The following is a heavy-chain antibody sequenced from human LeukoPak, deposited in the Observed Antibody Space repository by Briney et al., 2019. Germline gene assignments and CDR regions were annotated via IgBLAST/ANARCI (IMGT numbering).Heavy chain of an antibody. CDR3: AKGRRSNYDFWSGDAFDI. Sequence: GGSLRLSCAASGFTFSSCAMSWVRQAPGKGLEWVSTISGNGGGTYNADSLKGRLTISRDNSKNTLYLQMNSLRAEDTAVYYCAKGRRSNYDFWSGDAFDIWGQGTMVTVSS. D-gene: IGHD3-3*01. V-gene: IGHV3-23*01. CDR1: GFTFSSCA. CDR2: ISGNGGGT. J-gene: IGHJ3*02.